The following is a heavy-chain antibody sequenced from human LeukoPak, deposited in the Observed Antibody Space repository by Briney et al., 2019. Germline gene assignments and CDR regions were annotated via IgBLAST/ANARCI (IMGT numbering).Heavy chain of an antibody. V-gene: IGHV3-30-3*01. CDR2: IAYDGSNK. CDR1: GFTFRTYC. J-gene: IGHJ4*02. D-gene: IGHD6-6*01. Sequence: GRSLRLSCAASGFTFRTYCMHWVRQAPAKGLEWVAVIAYDGSNKYYADSVKGRFTISRDNAKNSLYLQMNSLRAEDTAVYYCARVSYSSSSDYYFDYWGQGTLVTVSS. CDR3: ARVSYSSSSDYYFDY.